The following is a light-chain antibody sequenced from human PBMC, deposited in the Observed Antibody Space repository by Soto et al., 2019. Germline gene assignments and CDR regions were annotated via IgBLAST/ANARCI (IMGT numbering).Light chain of an antibody. Sequence: QSALTKPPSASGSPGQSVTIPCTGTSSDVGRYKFVSWYQQHPDQAPKLIIYEVTKRPSGVPDRFSGSRSGNTASLTVSGLQTDDEADYYCSSYVGSNSWVFGGGTKLTVL. CDR3: SSYVGSNSWV. CDR1: SSDVGRYKF. CDR2: EVT. V-gene: IGLV2-8*01. J-gene: IGLJ2*01.